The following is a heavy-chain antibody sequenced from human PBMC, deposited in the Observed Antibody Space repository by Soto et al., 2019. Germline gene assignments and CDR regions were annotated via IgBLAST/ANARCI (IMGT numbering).Heavy chain of an antibody. CDR1: GDTFTTYD. V-gene: IGHV1-8*01. Sequence: ASVKVSCKASGDTFTTYDINWVRQATGHGLEWMGWINPNSGNIGYAQRFQGRVTMTRDTAIRTAYMEVSSLRSDDTAVYYCARGRASGSYYLLDYGGQGTLVTVS. CDR2: INPNSGNI. J-gene: IGHJ4*02. D-gene: IGHD3-10*01. CDR3: ARGRASGSYYLLDY.